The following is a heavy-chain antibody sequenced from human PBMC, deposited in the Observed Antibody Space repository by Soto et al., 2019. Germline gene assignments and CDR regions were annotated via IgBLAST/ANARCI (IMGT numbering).Heavy chain of an antibody. CDR1: GGSVSSGSYY. CDR2: IYYSGST. D-gene: IGHD3-3*01. V-gene: IGHV4-61*01. Sequence: SETLSLTCTVSGGSVSSGSYYWSWIRQPPGKGLEWIGYIYYSGSTNYNPSLKSRVTISVDTSKNQFSLKLSALTAAATAVYYCASYPYYDFLCGPTIEGPGYYYYGMDVWGQGTTVTVSS. CDR3: ASYPYYDFLCGPTIEGPGYYYYGMDV. J-gene: IGHJ6*02.